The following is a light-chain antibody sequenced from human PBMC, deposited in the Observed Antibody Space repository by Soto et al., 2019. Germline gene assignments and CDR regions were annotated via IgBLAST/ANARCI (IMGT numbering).Light chain of an antibody. CDR1: QDIRFY. CDR2: DAS. CDR3: QHYNSLPIT. V-gene: IGKV1-33*01. J-gene: IGKJ5*01. Sequence: EIQITQTKSSLSASLGDRVTISCQASQDIRFYLNWYQHKTGQAPKLLIYDASQLETGVPSKFSGSGSGTDFTFTINNLQAEDIGTYYCQHYNSLPITFGQGRLLEV.